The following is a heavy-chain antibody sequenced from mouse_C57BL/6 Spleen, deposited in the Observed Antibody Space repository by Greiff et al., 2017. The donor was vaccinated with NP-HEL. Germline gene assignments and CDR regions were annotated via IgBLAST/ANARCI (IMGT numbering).Heavy chain of an antibody. V-gene: IGHV5-17*01. Sequence: EVHLVESGGGLVKPGGSLKLSCAASGFTFSDYGMHWVRQAPEKGLEWVAYISSGSSTIYYADTVKGRFTISRDNAKNTLFLQMTSLRSEDTAMYYCARANWESYWYFDVWGTGTTVTVSS. CDR3: ARANWESYWYFDV. CDR2: ISSGSSTI. D-gene: IGHD4-1*01. CDR1: GFTFSDYG. J-gene: IGHJ1*03.